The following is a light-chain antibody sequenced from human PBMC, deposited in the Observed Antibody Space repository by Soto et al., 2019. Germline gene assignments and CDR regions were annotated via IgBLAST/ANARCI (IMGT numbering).Light chain of an antibody. CDR2: NTN. V-gene: IGLV7-43*01. CDR1: TGAVTSGYY. Sequence: QAVVTQEPSLTVSPGGTGTLTCASSTGAVTSGYYPNWFQQKPGQAPRALIYNTNNKHSWTPARFSGSLLGGNAALTLSGVQPEDEADYYCLLYSGGVVVVGGGTKLTVL. J-gene: IGLJ2*01. CDR3: LLYSGGVVV.